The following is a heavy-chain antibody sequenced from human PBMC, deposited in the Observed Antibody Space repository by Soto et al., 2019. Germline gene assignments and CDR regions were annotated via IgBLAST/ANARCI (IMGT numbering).Heavy chain of an antibody. D-gene: IGHD2-2*01. CDR2: IIPIFTKP. V-gene: IGHV1-69*01. CDR3: ARTGDIVVVGDFYYGMDV. CDR1: GGNFDTYA. J-gene: IGHJ6*02. Sequence: QVQLVQSGAEVKMPGSSVKVSCTASGGNFDTYALSWVRQAPGQGLEWLGGIIPIFTKPTYARKFQGRITITADESTTTVYLDLSSLTSDDTAVYYCARTGDIVVVGDFYYGMDVWGQGTTVIVSS.